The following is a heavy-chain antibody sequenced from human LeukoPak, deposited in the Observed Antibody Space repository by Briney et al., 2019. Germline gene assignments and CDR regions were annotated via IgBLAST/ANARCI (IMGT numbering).Heavy chain of an antibody. V-gene: IGHV4-31*03. CDR2: ISDRGRT. D-gene: IGHD3-16*02. CDR1: GGSFSSGGYY. J-gene: IGHJ4*02. CDR3: ARASRLGELSLGY. Sequence: SETLSLTCTVSGGSFSSGGYYWSWIRQHPQKGLKLIGYISDRGRTYYNPSLKSRLTISVDTSKNQFSLRLTAVTAADTAVYYCARASRLGELSLGYWGQGTLVTVSS.